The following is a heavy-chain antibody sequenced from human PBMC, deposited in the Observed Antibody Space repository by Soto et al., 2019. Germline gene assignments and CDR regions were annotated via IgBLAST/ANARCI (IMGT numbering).Heavy chain of an antibody. Sequence: QVQLVQSGAEVKKPGASVKVSCKASGYTFTSYDINWVRQATGQGLEWMGRMNPNNGNTAYAQKFQGRVTMTRTTSISTAYMELSNLRSEDTAVYYCARGADNWNDGYWFDPWGQGTLVTVSS. D-gene: IGHD1-1*01. CDR2: MNPNNGNT. V-gene: IGHV1-8*01. J-gene: IGHJ5*02. CDR3: ARGADNWNDGYWFDP. CDR1: GYTFTSYD.